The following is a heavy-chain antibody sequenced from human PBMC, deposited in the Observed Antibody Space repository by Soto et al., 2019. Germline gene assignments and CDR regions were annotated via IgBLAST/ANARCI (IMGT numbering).Heavy chain of an antibody. V-gene: IGHV4-31*03. CDR2: IFYSGST. CDR3: ARVDTSVGATCVSY. CDR1: GGSISSGGYY. J-gene: IGHJ4*02. Sequence: QVQLQESGPGLVKPSQTLSLTCTVSGGSISSGGYYWSWIRQHPGKGLEWIGYIFYSGSTYYNPSLKSRVTISVDTSKNQFSLKLSSVTAADTAVYYCARVDTSVGATCVSYWGQGTLVTVSS. D-gene: IGHD1-26*01.